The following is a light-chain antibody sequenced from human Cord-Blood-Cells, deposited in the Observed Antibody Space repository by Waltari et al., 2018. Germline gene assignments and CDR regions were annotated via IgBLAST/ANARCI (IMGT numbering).Light chain of an antibody. V-gene: IGLV2-14*01. Sequence: QSALTQPASVSGSPGPSLTTPRTGTSRDVGRYKYVSWYQQHPGKAPKLMIYDVSNRPSGVSNRFSGSKSGNTASLTISGLQAEDEADYYCSSYTSSSTLVFGGGTKLTVL. CDR3: SSYTSSSTLV. CDR2: DVS. CDR1: SRDVGRYKY. J-gene: IGLJ2*01.